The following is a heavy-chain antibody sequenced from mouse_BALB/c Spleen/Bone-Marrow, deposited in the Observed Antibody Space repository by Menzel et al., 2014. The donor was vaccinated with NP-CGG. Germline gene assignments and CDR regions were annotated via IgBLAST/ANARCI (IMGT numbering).Heavy chain of an antibody. J-gene: IGHJ3*01. CDR1: GYAFSSYW. CDR2: IYPGDGDT. V-gene: IGHV1-80*01. D-gene: IGHD2-1*01. CDR3: ARESYGNAWFAY. Sequence: VQLQASGAELVRPGSSAKISCKASGYAFSSYWMNWVKQRPGQGLEWIGQIYPGDGDTYYNGKFKGKATLTADNSSSTAYMQLSSLTSEDSAVYFCARESYGNAWFAYWGQGSLGTVSA.